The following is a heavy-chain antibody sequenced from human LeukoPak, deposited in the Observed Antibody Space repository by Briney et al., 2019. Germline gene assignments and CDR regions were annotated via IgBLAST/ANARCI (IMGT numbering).Heavy chain of an antibody. CDR2: INPYSGET. D-gene: IGHD5-12*01. Sequence: ASVKVSCMTSGYTFTGFYIHWVRQAPGQGLEWMGWINPYSGETNYAQMFQGRVTMARDTSISTAYMELSRLASDDTAVYFCARVESRVIVATVFDYWGQGSLVTVSS. J-gene: IGHJ4*02. CDR1: GYTFTGFY. V-gene: IGHV1-2*02. CDR3: ARVESRVIVATVFDY.